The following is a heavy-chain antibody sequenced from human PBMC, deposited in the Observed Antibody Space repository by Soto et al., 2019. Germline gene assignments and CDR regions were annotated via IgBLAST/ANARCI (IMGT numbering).Heavy chain of an antibody. CDR2: IFYSGTA. D-gene: IGHD3-10*01. CDR1: CDSISSGNHY. V-gene: IGHV4-30-4*01. CDR3: ARTDYGTAYFDP. J-gene: IGHJ5*02. Sequence: KPSETLSLTCTVSCDSISSGNHYWSWIRQPPGKGLEWIGYIFYSGTAYYNPSLKSRLTISVDTSKNQFSLKLSSVTAADTAVYYCARTDYGTAYFDPWGQGSLVTVSS.